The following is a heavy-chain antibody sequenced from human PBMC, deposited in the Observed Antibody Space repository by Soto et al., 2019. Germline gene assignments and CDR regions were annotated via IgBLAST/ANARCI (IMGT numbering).Heavy chain of an antibody. CDR3: ARDIWDCSSTSCYDYVMDV. V-gene: IGHV1-2*02. CDR1: GYTFTGYY. J-gene: IGHJ6*02. D-gene: IGHD2-2*01. CDR2: INPNSGGT. Sequence: VSVQVSCKASGYTFTGYYMHWVRQAPGQGIEWMGWINPNSGGTNYAQKFQGRVTMTRDTSISTAYMELSRLRSDDTALYYCARDIWDCSSTSCYDYVMDVWG.